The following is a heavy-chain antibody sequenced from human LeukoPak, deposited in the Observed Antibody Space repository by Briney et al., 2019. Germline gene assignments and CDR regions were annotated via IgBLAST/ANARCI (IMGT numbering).Heavy chain of an antibody. Sequence: ASVKVSLKASGYTFTSYGISWVRQAPGQGLEWMGWISTYNGNTNYAQKVQGRVTMTTDTSTSTAYMELRSLRSDDTAVYYCARDYSSGWPNFDYWGQGTLVTVSS. CDR3: ARDYSSGWPNFDY. J-gene: IGHJ4*02. D-gene: IGHD6-19*01. V-gene: IGHV1-18*01. CDR2: ISTYNGNT. CDR1: GYTFTSYG.